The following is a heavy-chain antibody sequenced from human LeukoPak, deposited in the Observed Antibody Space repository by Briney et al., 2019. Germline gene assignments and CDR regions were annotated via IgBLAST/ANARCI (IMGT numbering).Heavy chain of an antibody. CDR1: GFTVSSNY. Sequence: GGSLRLSCAASGFTVSSNYMSWVRQAPGKGLEWVSVIYSGGSTYYADSVKGRFTISRDNSKNTLYLQMNSLRAEDTAVYCCGRHPYRSGWGGWFDPWGQGILVTVSS. CDR3: GRHPYRSGWGGWFDP. V-gene: IGHV3-53*01. J-gene: IGHJ5*02. CDR2: IYSGGST. D-gene: IGHD6-19*01.